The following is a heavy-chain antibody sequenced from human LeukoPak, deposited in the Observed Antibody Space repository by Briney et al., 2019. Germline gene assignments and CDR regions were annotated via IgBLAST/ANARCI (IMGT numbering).Heavy chain of an antibody. J-gene: IGHJ4*02. Sequence: GGSLRLSCAASGFTFSSYGMHWVRQAPGKGLEWVAFIRYDGSNKYYADSVKGRFTISRDNSKNTLYLQMNSRRAEDTAVYYCAKDSILLWFGELLRRGSRYFDYWGQGTLVTVSS. V-gene: IGHV3-30*02. CDR3: AKDSILLWFGELLRRGSRYFDY. CDR1: GFTFSSYG. D-gene: IGHD3-10*01. CDR2: IRYDGSNK.